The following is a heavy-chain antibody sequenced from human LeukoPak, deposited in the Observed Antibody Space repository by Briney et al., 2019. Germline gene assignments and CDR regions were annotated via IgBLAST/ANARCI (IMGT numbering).Heavy chain of an antibody. CDR1: GGTFSSYA. D-gene: IGHD2-2*02. CDR3: ARGSIVVVPAAIVPCAFDI. CDR2: IIPIFGTA. Sequence: ASVKVSCKASGGTFSSYAISWVRQAPGQGLEWMGGIIPIFGTANYAQKFQGRVTITADESTSTAYMELSSLRSEDTAVYYCARGSIVVVPAAIVPCAFDIWGQGTMVTVSS. J-gene: IGHJ3*02. V-gene: IGHV1-69*13.